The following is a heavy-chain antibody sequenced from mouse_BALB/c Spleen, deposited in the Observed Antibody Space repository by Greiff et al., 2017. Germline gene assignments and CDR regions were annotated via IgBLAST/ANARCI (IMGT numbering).Heavy chain of an antibody. CDR1: GFTFSDYY. V-gene: IGHV5-6-5*01. D-gene: IGHD1-1*01. CDR2: ISSGGST. Sequence: EVMLVESGGGLVKPGGSLKLSCAASGFTFSDYYMYWVRQTPEKRLEWVASISSGGSTYYPDSVKGRFTISRDNARNILYLQMSSLRSEDTAMYYCARDYYGSSGYFDVWGAGTTVTVSS. J-gene: IGHJ1*01. CDR3: ARDYYGSSGYFDV.